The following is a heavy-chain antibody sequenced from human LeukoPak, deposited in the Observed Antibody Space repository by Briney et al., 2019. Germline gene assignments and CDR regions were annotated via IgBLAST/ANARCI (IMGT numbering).Heavy chain of an antibody. J-gene: IGHJ4*02. CDR1: GFTFSSYA. V-gene: IGHV3-23*01. CDR2: ISGSGGST. CDR3: AKDRGYGPFGN. Sequence: GGSLRLSCAASGFTFSSYAMSWVRQAPGKGLEWVSAISGSGGSTYYADSVKGRFTISRDDSKNTLYLQMNSLRAEDTAVYYCAKDRGYGPFGNWGQGTLVTVSS. D-gene: IGHD6-25*01.